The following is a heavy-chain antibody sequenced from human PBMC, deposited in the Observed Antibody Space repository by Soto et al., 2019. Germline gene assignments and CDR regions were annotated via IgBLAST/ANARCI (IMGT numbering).Heavy chain of an antibody. V-gene: IGHV1-69*02. J-gene: IGHJ4*02. CDR2: IIPILGIA. Sequence: SVKVSCKASVGTFSSYTISWVRQAPGQGLEWMGRIIPILGIANYAQKFQGRVTITADKSTSTAYMELSSLRSEDTAVYYCADLEPRFGELSYWGQGTLVTVSS. CDR1: VGTFSSYT. CDR3: ADLEPRFGELSY. D-gene: IGHD3-10*01.